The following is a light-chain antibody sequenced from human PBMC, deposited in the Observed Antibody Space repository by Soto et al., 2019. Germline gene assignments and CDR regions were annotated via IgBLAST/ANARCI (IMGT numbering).Light chain of an antibody. CDR2: DAS. J-gene: IGKJ1*01. CDR3: QQYGSSPT. Sequence: TVLTQSPGTLSLSPGERATLSCRASQTVSSSYLAWYQQKPGQAPRLLIYDASSRATGIPDRFSGSGSGTDFTLTISRLEPEDVAVYYCQQYGSSPTFGQGTKVEIK. CDR1: QTVSSSY. V-gene: IGKV3-20*01.